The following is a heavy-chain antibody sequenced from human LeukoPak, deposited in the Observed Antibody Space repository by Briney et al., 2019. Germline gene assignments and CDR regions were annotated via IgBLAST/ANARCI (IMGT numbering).Heavy chain of an antibody. CDR3: AKDGRYCSGGSCSNWFDP. J-gene: IGHJ5*02. CDR1: GFTFSSYG. Sequence: GGSLRLSCAASGFTFSSYGMHWVRQAPGKGLEWVAVISYDGSNKYYADSVKGRFTISRDNSKNTLYLQMNSLRAGDTAVYYCAKDGRYCSGGSCSNWFDPWGQGTLVTVSS. D-gene: IGHD2-15*01. CDR2: ISYDGSNK. V-gene: IGHV3-30*18.